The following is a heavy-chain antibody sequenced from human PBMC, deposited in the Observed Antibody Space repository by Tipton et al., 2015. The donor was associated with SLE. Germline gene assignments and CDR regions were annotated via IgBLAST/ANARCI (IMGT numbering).Heavy chain of an antibody. V-gene: IGHV4-59*11. D-gene: IGHD3-10*01. J-gene: IGHJ6*02. CDR3: ASGSSMVWGYYGMDV. Sequence: TLSLTCTVSGDSISSHYWSWIRQSPGRGLEWIAYIYYSGITDYNLSLKSRVTISGDTSKNQFSLKLSSVTAADTAVYYCASGSSMVWGYYGMDVWGQGTTVTVSS. CDR1: GDSISSHY. CDR2: IYYSGIT.